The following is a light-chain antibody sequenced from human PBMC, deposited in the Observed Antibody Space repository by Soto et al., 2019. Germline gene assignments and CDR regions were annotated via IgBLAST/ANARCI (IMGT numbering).Light chain of an antibody. Sequence: ELVLTQSPGTLSLSPGERATLSCRASQSVRDNWLAWYQQKPGQAPRLLIYGASNRPDGIPDKFSGSGSGTDFTLTISRMEPEDFAVYYCQQYRSSTYTFGQGTKLEIK. CDR1: QSVRDNW. J-gene: IGKJ2*01. CDR2: GAS. CDR3: QQYRSSTYT. V-gene: IGKV3-20*01.